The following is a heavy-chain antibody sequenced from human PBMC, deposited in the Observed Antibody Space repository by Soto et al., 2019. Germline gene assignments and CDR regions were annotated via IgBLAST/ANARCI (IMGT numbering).Heavy chain of an antibody. V-gene: IGHV1-69*08. CDR1: GDTFSSYT. CDR2: IIPILTTT. CDR3: ARRRYCGYDCYSTHYYGMDV. J-gene: IGHJ6*02. D-gene: IGHD2-21*02. Sequence: QVQLVQSGAEVKKPGSSVKVSCRASGDTFSSYTVNWLRQAPGRGLEWMGRIIPILTTTDYAQNFRGRLTISADTSTKAVYMELIRLIYEDTAVYYCARRRYCGYDCYSTHYYGMDVWGQGTTVTVAS.